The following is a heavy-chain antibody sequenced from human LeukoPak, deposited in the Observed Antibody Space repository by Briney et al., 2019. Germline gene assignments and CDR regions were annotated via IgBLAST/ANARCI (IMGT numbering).Heavy chain of an antibody. CDR2: INARGDT. CDR1: GWSFNDYY. V-gene: IGHV4-34*01. CDR3: ARGQVPAARGYNWFDR. D-gene: IGHD2-2*01. J-gene: IGHJ5*02. Sequence: PSETLSLTCAVYGWSFNDYYWNWIRQPPGKGLDWIGEINARGDTNFNPSLKSRVTISVDTSKSQFSLRLTSMIAADTAVYYCARGQVPAARGYNWFDRWGQGTLVTVSS.